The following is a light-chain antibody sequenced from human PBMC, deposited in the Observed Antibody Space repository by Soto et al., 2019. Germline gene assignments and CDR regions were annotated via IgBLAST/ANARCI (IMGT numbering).Light chain of an antibody. CDR1: QSISSW. CDR2: DAS. J-gene: IGKJ1*01. V-gene: IGKV1-5*01. CDR3: QQYNSRRT. Sequence: DIQMTQSPSTLSASLGDRVTISCRASQSISSWFAWYQQKPGKAPKLLIYDASTFESGVPSRFSGSGCEREFSLPISSLEPDDFGTYYCQQYNSRRTFGQGTKVEIK.